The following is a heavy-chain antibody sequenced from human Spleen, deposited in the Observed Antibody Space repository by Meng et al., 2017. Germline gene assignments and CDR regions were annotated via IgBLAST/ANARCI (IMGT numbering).Heavy chain of an antibody. J-gene: IGHJ4*01. V-gene: IGHV3-66*02. Sequence: GESLKISCAASGITVSSNYMNWVRQAPGKGLEWVAVIYADGSTYYGDSVKGRFTISRDNSENTIFLGMNNLGSEETALYFCARSDSGTFFAYFDYWGHGTLVTVSS. CDR3: ARSDSGTFFAYFDY. D-gene: IGHD1-26*01. CDR1: GITVSSNY. CDR2: IYADGST.